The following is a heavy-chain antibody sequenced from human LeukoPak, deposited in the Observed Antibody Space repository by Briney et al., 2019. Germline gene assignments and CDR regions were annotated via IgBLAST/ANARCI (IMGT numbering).Heavy chain of an antibody. CDR1: GFTFDDYA. CDR3: ARGSSGGYGLGY. J-gene: IGHJ4*02. Sequence: HPGRSLRLSCAASGFTFDDYAMHWVRQAPGKGLEWVSGISWNSGSIGYADSVKGRFTISRDNAKNSLYLQMNSLRAEDTALYYCARGSSGGYGLGYWGQETLFTVSS. D-gene: IGHD6-19*01. V-gene: IGHV3-9*01. CDR2: ISWNSGSI.